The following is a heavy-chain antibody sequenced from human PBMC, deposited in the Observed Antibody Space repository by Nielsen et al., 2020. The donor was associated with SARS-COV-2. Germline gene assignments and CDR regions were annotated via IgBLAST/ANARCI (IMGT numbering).Heavy chain of an antibody. Sequence: SLKISCVASGFTFDDYAMHWVRQAPGKGLEWVSGISWNSGSIGYADSVKGRFTISRDNAKNSLYLQMNSLRAEDTALYYCAKFGDWGQGTLVTVSS. CDR2: ISWNSGSI. CDR1: GFTFDDYA. CDR3: AKFGD. V-gene: IGHV3-9*01. J-gene: IGHJ4*02. D-gene: IGHD3-10*01.